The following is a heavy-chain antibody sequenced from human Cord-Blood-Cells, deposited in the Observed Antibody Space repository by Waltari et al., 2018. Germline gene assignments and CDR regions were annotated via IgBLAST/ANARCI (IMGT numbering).Heavy chain of an antibody. J-gene: IGHJ3*02. CDR2: ISYDGSNK. D-gene: IGHD6-13*01. CDR1: GFTFISYG. V-gene: IGHV3-30*18. Sequence: QVQLVESGGGVVQPGRSLRLSCAASGFTFISYGMHWFRQAPGKGLEWVAVISYDGSNKYYADSVKGRFTISRDNSKNTLYLQMNSLRAEDTAVYYCAKGSAATDAFDIWGQGTMVTVSS. CDR3: AKGSAATDAFDI.